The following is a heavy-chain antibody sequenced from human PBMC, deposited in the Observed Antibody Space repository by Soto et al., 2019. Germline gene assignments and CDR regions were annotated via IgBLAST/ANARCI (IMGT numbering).Heavy chain of an antibody. CDR1: GGSISSSSYY. J-gene: IGHJ5*02. CDR2: IYYSGST. Sequence: QLQLQESGPGLAKPSETLSLTCTVSGGSISSSSYYWGWIRQPPGKGLEWIGSIYYSGSTYYNPSLKSRVTISVDTSKNQFSLKLSSVTAADTAVYYCARRVMSPLAPRFDPWGQGTLVTVSS. V-gene: IGHV4-39*01. CDR3: ARRVMSPLAPRFDP.